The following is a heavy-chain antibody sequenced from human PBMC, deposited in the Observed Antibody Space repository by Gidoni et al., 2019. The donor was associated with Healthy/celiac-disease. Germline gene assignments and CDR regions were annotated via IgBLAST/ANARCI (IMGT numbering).Heavy chain of an antibody. D-gene: IGHD3-3*01. CDR2: ISYDGSNK. CDR1: GLDISSYA. J-gene: IGHJ6*02. CDR3: ASPPQGEWLWVDYYGMDV. V-gene: IGHV3-30*01. Sequence: QVQLVESGGGVVQPGRSLRLSCAAHGLDISSYAMHWVRQAPGKGLEWVAVISYDGSNKYYADAVKGRFTISRDNSKNTLYLQMNSLRAEDTAVYYCASPPQGEWLWVDYYGMDVWGQGTTVTVSS.